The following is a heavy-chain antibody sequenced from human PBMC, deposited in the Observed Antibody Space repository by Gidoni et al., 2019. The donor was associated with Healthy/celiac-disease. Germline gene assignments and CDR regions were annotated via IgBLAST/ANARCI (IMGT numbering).Heavy chain of an antibody. CDR3: VREPGYFDL. CDR1: GFTFSSYS. J-gene: IGHJ2*01. CDR2: ISYDGSNK. Sequence: QVQLVESGGGVVQPGRSLRLSCAASGFTFSSYSMHWVRQAPGKGLEWVADISYDGSNKYYADSVKGRFTISRDNSKNTLYLQMNSLRAEDTAVYHCVREPGYFDLWGRGTLVTVSS. V-gene: IGHV3-30-3*01.